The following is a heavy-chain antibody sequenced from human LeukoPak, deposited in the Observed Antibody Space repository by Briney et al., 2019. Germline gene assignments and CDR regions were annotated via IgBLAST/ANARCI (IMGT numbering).Heavy chain of an antibody. Sequence: TGGSLRLSCAASGFTVSSNYMSWVRQAPGKGLEWVSVIYSGGSTYYADSVKGRFSISRDNSKNTLYLQMNSLRAEETAVYYCARLGYEAYNWFDPWGQGALVTVSS. CDR3: ARLGYEAYNWFDP. J-gene: IGHJ5*02. D-gene: IGHD5-12*01. CDR2: IYSGGST. V-gene: IGHV3-53*01. CDR1: GFTVSSNY.